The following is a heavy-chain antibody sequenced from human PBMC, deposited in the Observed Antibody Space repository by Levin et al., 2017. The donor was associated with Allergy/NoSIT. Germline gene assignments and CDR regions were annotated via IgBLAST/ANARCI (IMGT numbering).Heavy chain of an antibody. CDR2: IYYSGST. CDR1: GGPVSSGNYY. Sequence: SETLSLTCTVSGGPVSSGNYYWSWIRQPPGKGLECIGYIYYSGSTNYNPSLKSRVTISVDTSKNQFSLKLSSVTTADTAVYYCARASPVGDLLDSFYYYDYGMDVWGQGTTVTVSS. D-gene: IGHD3-10*01. V-gene: IGHV4-61*01. CDR3: ARASPVGDLLDSFYYYDYGMDV. J-gene: IGHJ6*02.